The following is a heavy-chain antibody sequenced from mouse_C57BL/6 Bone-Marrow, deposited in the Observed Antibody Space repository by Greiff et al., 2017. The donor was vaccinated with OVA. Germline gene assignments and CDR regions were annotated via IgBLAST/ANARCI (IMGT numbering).Heavy chain of an antibody. Sequence: VQLQQSGAELVRPGASVKLSCTASGFNIKDDYMHWVKPRPEQGLEWIGWIDPENGDTEYASKFQGKATITADTSSNTAYLQLSSLTSEDTAVYYCTTFITTVVADFDYWGQGTTLTVSS. CDR1: GFNIKDDY. V-gene: IGHV14-4*01. CDR2: IDPENGDT. CDR3: TTFITTVVADFDY. D-gene: IGHD1-1*01. J-gene: IGHJ2*01.